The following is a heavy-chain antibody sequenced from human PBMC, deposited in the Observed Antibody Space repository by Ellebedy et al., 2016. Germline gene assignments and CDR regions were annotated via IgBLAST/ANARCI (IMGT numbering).Heavy chain of an antibody. CDR2: MNPNSGNT. D-gene: IGHD2-2*02. J-gene: IGHJ6*03. V-gene: IGHV1-8*01. Sequence: ASVKVSXXASGYTFTSYDINWVRQATGQGLEWMGWMNPNSGNTGYAQKSQGRVTMTRNTSISTAYMELSSLRSEDTAVYYCARGLVWAYCSSTSCYTYGRTHYYYYMDVWGKGTTVTVSS. CDR1: GYTFTSYD. CDR3: ARGLVWAYCSSTSCYTYGRTHYYYYMDV.